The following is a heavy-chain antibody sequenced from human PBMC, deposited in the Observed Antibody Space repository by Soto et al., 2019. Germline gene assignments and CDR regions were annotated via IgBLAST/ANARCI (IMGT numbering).Heavy chain of an antibody. CDR2: IIPIFGTA. CDR1: GGTFSSYA. D-gene: IGHD6-19*01. J-gene: IGHJ6*02. V-gene: IGHV1-69*12. CDR3: AKAVAGTSGYYYYYVMDV. Sequence: QVQLVQSGAEVKKPGSSVKVSCKASGGTFSSYAISWVRQAPGQGLEWMGGIIPIFGTANYAQKFQGRVTITADESTSTAYMELCSLRSEDTAVYYCAKAVAGTSGYYYYYVMDVWGQGTTVTVSS.